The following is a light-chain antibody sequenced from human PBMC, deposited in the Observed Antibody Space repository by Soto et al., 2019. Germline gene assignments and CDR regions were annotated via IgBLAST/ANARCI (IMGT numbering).Light chain of an antibody. Sequence: QSALTQPRSVSGSPGQSVTISFTGTSSDVGGYNYVSWYQQHPGKAPKLMIYDVSKRPSGVPDRFSGSKSGNTASLTISGLQAEDEAEYYCCSYAGSYTFYVFGTGTKLTVL. V-gene: IGLV2-11*01. J-gene: IGLJ1*01. CDR3: CSYAGSYTFYV. CDR1: SSDVGGYNY. CDR2: DVS.